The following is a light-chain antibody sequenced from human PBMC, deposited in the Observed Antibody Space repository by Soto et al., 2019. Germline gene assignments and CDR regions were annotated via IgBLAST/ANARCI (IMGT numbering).Light chain of an antibody. CDR2: GPS. CDR1: QSVGSIY. J-gene: IGKJ1*01. V-gene: IGKV3-20*01. CDR3: QQYGSSPT. Sequence: DIVLTQSPVTLSLSPGERATLSCRASQSVGSIYLAWYQQKPGQAPRLLIYGPSSRATGIPDRFSGSGSGTDFTLTISRLEPEDFAVYYCQQYGSSPTFGQGTKVDIK.